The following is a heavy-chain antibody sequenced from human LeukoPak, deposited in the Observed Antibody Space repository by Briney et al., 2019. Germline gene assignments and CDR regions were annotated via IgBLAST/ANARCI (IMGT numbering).Heavy chain of an antibody. CDR1: GFTFSSYE. CDR2: ISSSGSTI. Sequence: GGSLRLSCAASGFTFSSYEMNWVRQAPGKGLEWVSYISSSGSTIYYADSVKGRFTISRDNAKNSLYLQMNSLRAEDTAVYYCARVIYGGNSYYFDYWGQGTLVTVSS. D-gene: IGHD4-23*01. J-gene: IGHJ4*02. CDR3: ARVIYGGNSYYFDY. V-gene: IGHV3-48*03.